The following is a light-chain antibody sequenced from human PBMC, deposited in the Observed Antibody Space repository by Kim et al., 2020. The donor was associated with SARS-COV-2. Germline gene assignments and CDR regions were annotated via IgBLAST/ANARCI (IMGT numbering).Light chain of an antibody. J-gene: IGKJ5*01. Sequence: ASVGDRVTLACRESQDIRNDLGWYQQNPGRAPKRLIYGACSLQSGVPSRFSGSGSGTEFTLTISSLQPEDFATYFCLQHNTYPITFGQGTRLEIK. CDR2: GAC. CDR3: LQHNTYPIT. CDR1: QDIRND. V-gene: IGKV1-17*01.